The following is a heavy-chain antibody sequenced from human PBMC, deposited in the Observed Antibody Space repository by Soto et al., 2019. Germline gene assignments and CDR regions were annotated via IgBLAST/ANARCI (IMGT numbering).Heavy chain of an antibody. CDR3: ARFLGETRAFDI. Sequence: GASVKVSCKASGCTFSSYTISWVRQAPGQGLEWMGRIIPILGIANYAQKFQGRVTITADKSTSTAYMELSSLRSEDTAVYYCARFLGETRAFDIWGQGTMVTVSS. J-gene: IGHJ3*02. V-gene: IGHV1-69*02. CDR1: GCTFSSYT. CDR2: IIPILGIA.